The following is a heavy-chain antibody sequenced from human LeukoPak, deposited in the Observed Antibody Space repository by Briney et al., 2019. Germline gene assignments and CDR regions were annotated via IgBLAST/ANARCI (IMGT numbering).Heavy chain of an antibody. CDR1: GYNFNDFG. CDR3: AREATGRAFDP. CDR2: ISALTGDT. D-gene: IGHD1-1*01. Sequence: ASVKVSCKASGYNFNDFGVTWVRQAPGQGLEWMGWISALTGDTNYAQKFQGRVTMTTDTSTDTAYMEMGSLRSDDTAVYYCAREATGRAFDPWGQGTLVTVSS. J-gene: IGHJ5*02. V-gene: IGHV1-18*01.